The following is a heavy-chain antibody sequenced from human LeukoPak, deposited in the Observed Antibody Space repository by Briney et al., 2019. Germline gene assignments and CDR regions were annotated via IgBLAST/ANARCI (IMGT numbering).Heavy chain of an antibody. Sequence: GGSLRLSCEASGFSFSSYNMDWVRQTPGKGLEWISSITTSSTYTFYADSVRGRFTISRDNARNSLYLQMNSLTAEDTAVYYCARDPYSGAYGNTYYYYMDVWGKGTTVTISS. V-gene: IGHV3-21*01. CDR1: GFSFSSYN. D-gene: IGHD1-26*01. CDR3: ARDPYSGAYGNTYYYYMDV. CDR2: ITTSSTYT. J-gene: IGHJ6*03.